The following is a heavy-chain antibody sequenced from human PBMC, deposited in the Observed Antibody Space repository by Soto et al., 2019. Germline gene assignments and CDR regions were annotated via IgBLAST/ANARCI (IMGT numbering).Heavy chain of an antibody. Sequence: SETLSLTCAVYGGSFSGYYWSWIRQPPGKGLEWIGEINHSGSTNYNPSLKSRVTISVDTSKNQFSLKLSSVTAADTAVYYCARGQRRVWDIVVVVAARGDYFDYWGQGTLVTVSS. CDR3: ARGQRRVWDIVVVVAARGDYFDY. D-gene: IGHD2-15*01. J-gene: IGHJ4*02. CDR1: GGSFSGYY. CDR2: INHSGST. V-gene: IGHV4-34*01.